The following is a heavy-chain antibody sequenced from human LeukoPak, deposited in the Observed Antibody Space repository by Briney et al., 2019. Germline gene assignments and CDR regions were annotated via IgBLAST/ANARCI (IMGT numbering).Heavy chain of an antibody. CDR3: ARVGSAAPVTSSGHTIDY. CDR2: ITSTSTYI. V-gene: IGHV3-21*01. CDR1: GFSLYTYS. J-gene: IGHJ4*02. Sequence: KSGGSLRLSCAVSGFSLYTYSMNWVRQAPGKGLEWVSSITSTSTYIYYADSVKGRFTISRDNAKNSLYLQMNSLRVEDTAVYYCARVGSAAPVTSSGHTIDYWGQGTLVIVSS. D-gene: IGHD3-22*01.